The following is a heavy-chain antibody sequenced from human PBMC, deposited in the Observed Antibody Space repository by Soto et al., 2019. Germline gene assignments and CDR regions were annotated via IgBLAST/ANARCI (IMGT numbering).Heavy chain of an antibody. D-gene: IGHD6-19*01. V-gene: IGHV1-69*02. J-gene: IGHJ6*02. CDR3: ATTVYSSGRFYGMEV. Sequence: ASVKVSCKASAGTSSTYTITWVRQAPGQGLEWMGRIIPIIGIINYAQKFQGRVTMTEDTSTDTAYMELSSLRSEDTAVYYCATTVYSSGRFYGMEVWGQGTTVTVSS. CDR2: IIPIIGII. CDR1: AGTSSTYT.